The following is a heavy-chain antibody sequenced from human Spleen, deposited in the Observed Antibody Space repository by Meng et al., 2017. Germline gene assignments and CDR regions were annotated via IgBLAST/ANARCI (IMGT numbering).Heavy chain of an antibody. V-gene: IGHV4-34*01. CDR1: VGSFSAYD. D-gene: IGHD2-21*01. J-gene: IGHJ4*02. CDR2: INHSGST. CDR3: RLAYCMGDCVDY. Sequence: QVQVQQWGAGLLKPSETLSLTCAVYVGSFSAYDWCWFRQPPGKGLDWLGQINHSGSTNDNPSLKSRVTISIDTSRNQLSLKLSSVTAADTAVYYCRLAYCMGDCVDYWGQGTLVTVSS.